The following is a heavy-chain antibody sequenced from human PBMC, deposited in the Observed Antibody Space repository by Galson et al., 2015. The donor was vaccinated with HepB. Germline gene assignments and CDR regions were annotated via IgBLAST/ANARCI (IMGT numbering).Heavy chain of an antibody. J-gene: IGHJ1*01. CDR2: INSDGSST. D-gene: IGHD1/OR15-1a*01. CDR1: GFTFSSYW. V-gene: IGHV3-74*01. CDR3: ARVEEAIEQYAEYFQH. Sequence: SLRLSCAASGFTFSSYWMHWVRQAPGKGLVWVSRINSDGSSTSYADSVKGRFTISRDNAKNTLYLQMNSLRAEDTVVYYCARVEEAIEQYAEYFQHWGQGTLVTVSS.